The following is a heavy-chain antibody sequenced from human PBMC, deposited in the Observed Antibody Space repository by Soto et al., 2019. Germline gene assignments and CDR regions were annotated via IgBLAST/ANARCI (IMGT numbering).Heavy chain of an antibody. D-gene: IGHD3-9*01. CDR1: GYTFTSYA. Sequence: GSVKVSCKASGYTFTSYAMHWVRQAPGQRLEWMGWISAYNGNTNYAQKLQGRVTMTTDTSTSTAYMELRSLRSDDTAVYYCARAVLRYFDWLLRYFDYWGQGTLVTVSS. J-gene: IGHJ4*02. V-gene: IGHV1-18*01. CDR2: ISAYNGNT. CDR3: ARAVLRYFDWLLRYFDY.